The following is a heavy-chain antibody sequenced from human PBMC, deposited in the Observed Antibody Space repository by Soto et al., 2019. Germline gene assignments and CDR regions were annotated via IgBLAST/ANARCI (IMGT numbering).Heavy chain of an antibody. D-gene: IGHD3-3*01. CDR3: ATSQLRFLEWLRYDY. Sequence: GGSLRLSCAASGFTFSDYYMSWIRQAPGKGLEWVSYISSSGSTIYYADSVKGRFTISRDNAKNSLYLQMNSLRAEDTAVHYCATSQLRFLEWLRYDYWGQGTLVTVSS. CDR2: ISSSGSTI. J-gene: IGHJ4*02. V-gene: IGHV3-11*01. CDR1: GFTFSDYY.